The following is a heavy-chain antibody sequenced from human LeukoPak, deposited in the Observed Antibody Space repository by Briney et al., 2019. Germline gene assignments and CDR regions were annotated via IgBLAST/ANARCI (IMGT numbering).Heavy chain of an antibody. J-gene: IGHJ3*02. D-gene: IGHD3-10*01. CDR1: GGSISHYY. Sequence: SETLSLTCTVSGGSISHYYWSWIRQPPGKGLEWIGYIYYSGSTNYNPSLKSRVTISVDTSKNQFSLKLSSVTAADTAVYYCARSYEAFDIWGQGTMVTVSS. CDR2: IYYSGST. CDR3: ARSYEAFDI. V-gene: IGHV4-59*01.